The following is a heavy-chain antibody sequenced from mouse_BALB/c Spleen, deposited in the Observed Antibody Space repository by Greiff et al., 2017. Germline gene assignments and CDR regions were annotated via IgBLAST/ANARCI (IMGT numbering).Heavy chain of an antibody. CDR2: IYPYNGGT. CDR1: GYTFTDYN. CDR3: ARDSLLRLGFAY. Sequence: VQLKQSGPELVKPGASVKISCKASGYTFTDYNMHWVKQSHGKSLEWIGYIYPYNGGTGYNQKFKSKATLTVDNSSSTAYMELRSLTSEDSAVYYCARDSLLRLGFAYWGQGTLVTVSA. D-gene: IGHD1-2*01. V-gene: IGHV1S29*02. J-gene: IGHJ3*01.